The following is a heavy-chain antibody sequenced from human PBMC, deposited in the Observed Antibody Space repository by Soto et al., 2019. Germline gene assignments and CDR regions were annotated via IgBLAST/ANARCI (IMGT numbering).Heavy chain of an antibody. J-gene: IGHJ3*02. Sequence: PGVSMRLSCAASGFPFGSYSVNWVRKTPGKGLEWVSSISSSSSYIYYADSVKGRFTISRDNAKNSLYLQMNSLRAEDTAVYYCARSIRITIFGVVIDQDAFDIWGQGTMVTVSS. V-gene: IGHV3-21*04. CDR3: ARSIRITIFGVVIDQDAFDI. CDR1: GFPFGSYS. CDR2: ISSSSSYI. D-gene: IGHD3-3*01.